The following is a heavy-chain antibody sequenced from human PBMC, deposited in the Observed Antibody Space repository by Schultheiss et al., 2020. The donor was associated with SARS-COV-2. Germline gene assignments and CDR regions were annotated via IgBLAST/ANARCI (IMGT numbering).Heavy chain of an antibody. J-gene: IGHJ5*02. CDR1: GGSISRYY. Sequence: SETLSLTCTVSGGSISRYYWSWIRQPPGRGLEWIGHIYHSGTTNYSPSLKSRVTISVDTSKNQFSLKLSSVTAADTAVYYCARVVVAATLGWFDPWGQGIQVTVSS. V-gene: IGHV4-59*12. CDR2: IYHSGTT. D-gene: IGHD2-15*01. CDR3: ARVVVAATLGWFDP.